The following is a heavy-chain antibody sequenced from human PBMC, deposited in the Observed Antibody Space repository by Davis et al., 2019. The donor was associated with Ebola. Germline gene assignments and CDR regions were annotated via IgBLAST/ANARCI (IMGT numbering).Heavy chain of an antibody. V-gene: IGHV4-30-4*01. CDR2: IHNSGST. CDR3: ARTIAAGENWFDP. J-gene: IGHJ5*02. CDR1: GGSISSSNW. Sequence: SETLSLTCAVSGGSISSSNWWSWLRQPPGKGLEWIGYIHNSGSTYYNPSLKSRVTISVDTSKNHFSLRLRSATAADTAVYYCARTIAAGENWFDPWGQGTLVTVSS. D-gene: IGHD6-13*01.